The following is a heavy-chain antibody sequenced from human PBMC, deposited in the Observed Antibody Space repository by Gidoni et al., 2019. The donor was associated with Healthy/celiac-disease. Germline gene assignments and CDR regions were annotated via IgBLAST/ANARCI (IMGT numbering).Heavy chain of an antibody. CDR1: GGSISSGSYY. Sequence: QVQLQESGPGLVKPSQTLSLTCTVSGGSISSGSYYWSWIRQPAGKGLEWIGRIYTSGSTNYNPSLKSRVTISVDTSKYQFSLKLSSVTAADTAVYYCARDRLYDSSGYYLNWFDPWGQGTLVTVSS. D-gene: IGHD3-22*01. J-gene: IGHJ5*02. V-gene: IGHV4-61*02. CDR3: ARDRLYDSSGYYLNWFDP. CDR2: IYTSGST.